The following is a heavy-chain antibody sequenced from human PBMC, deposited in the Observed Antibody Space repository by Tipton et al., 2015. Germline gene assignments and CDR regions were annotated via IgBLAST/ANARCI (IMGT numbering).Heavy chain of an antibody. Sequence: LRLSCTVSGGSISRYYWSWIRQPPGKGLEWIGYISYSGTTNYNPSLKSRVTISVDTSKNQFFLNLSSATAADTAVYYCARIRGRYVMDYWGQGTLVTVSS. V-gene: IGHV4-59*12. J-gene: IGHJ4*02. CDR2: ISYSGTT. CDR1: GGSISRYY. CDR3: ARIRGRYVMDY. D-gene: IGHD3-16*01.